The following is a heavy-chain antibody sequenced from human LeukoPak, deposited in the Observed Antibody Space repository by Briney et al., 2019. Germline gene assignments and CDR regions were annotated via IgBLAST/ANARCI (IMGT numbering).Heavy chain of an antibody. D-gene: IGHD3-22*01. V-gene: IGHV3-23*01. J-gene: IGHJ4*02. CDR1: GFTLSTNA. Sequence: GGSLRLSCLTSGFTLSTNAMSWVRQAPGKGLEWVSAISGSGGSTYYADSVKGRFTISRDNSKNTLYLQMNSLRAEDTAVYYCAKDLGRYYYDSSGSDYWGQGTLVTVSS. CDR2: ISGSGGST. CDR3: AKDLGRYYYDSSGSDY.